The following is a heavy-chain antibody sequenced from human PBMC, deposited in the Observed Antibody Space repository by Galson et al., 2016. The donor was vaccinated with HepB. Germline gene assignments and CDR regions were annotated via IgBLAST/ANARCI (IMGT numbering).Heavy chain of an antibody. Sequence: SLRLSCAGSGFIFNSHAMSWVRQAPGKGLELVSAISDIGANTYHADFVKGRFTISRDNSKNTMYLQMNSLRVEDTAVYYCAARYGGLLMVFDFGGQGTLVTVSS. D-gene: IGHD3-10*01. CDR1: GFIFNSHA. J-gene: IGHJ4*02. V-gene: IGHV3-23*01. CDR3: AARYGGLLMVFDF. CDR2: ISDIGANT.